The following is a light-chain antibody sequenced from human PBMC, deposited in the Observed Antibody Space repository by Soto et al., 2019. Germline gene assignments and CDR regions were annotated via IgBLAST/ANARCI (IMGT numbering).Light chain of an antibody. CDR3: QQRHMWTIT. CDR1: QSVRSTY. Sequence: EIVLTQSPGTRSLSPGERATLSCRASQSVRSTYLAWCQQKPGQAPRLLIYGASTRETGIPARFSGSGSGTEFSLTISSLEPEDSAVYYCQQRHMWTITFGQGTRLEIK. CDR2: GAS. V-gene: IGKV3D-20*02. J-gene: IGKJ5*01.